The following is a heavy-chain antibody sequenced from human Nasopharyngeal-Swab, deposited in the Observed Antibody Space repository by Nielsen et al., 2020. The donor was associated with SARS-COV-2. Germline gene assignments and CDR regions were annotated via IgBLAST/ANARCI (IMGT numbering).Heavy chain of an antibody. CDR3: ARAEEVVVISPYAFDI. V-gene: IGHV3-30-3*01. CDR1: GFTFNTYG. Sequence: GGSLRLSCAASGFTFNTYGMHWVRQAPGKGLEWVAAISYDGSSEYYADSVKGRFTISRDSSNNTLYVQMNSLRTEDTAVYYCARAEEVVVISPYAFDIWGQGTMVTVSS. D-gene: IGHD3-22*01. J-gene: IGHJ3*02. CDR2: ISYDGSSE.